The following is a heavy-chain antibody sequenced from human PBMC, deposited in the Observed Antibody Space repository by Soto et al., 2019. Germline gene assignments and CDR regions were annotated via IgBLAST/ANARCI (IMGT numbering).Heavy chain of an antibody. CDR3: ARDRAVVAEWADRDYYYGMDV. D-gene: IGHD2-15*01. Sequence: QVQLVESGGGVVQPGRSLRLSCAASGFTFSSYGMHWVRQAAGKGLEWVAVIWYDGSNKYYADSVKGRFTISRDNSKNTLYLQMNSLRAEDTAVYYCARDRAVVAEWADRDYYYGMDVWGQGTTVTVSS. V-gene: IGHV3-33*01. CDR2: IWYDGSNK. J-gene: IGHJ6*02. CDR1: GFTFSSYG.